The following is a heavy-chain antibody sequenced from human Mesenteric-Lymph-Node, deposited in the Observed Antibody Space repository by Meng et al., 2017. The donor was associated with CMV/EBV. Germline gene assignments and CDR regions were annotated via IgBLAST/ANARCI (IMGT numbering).Heavy chain of an antibody. V-gene: IGHV5-51*01. CDR3: ARHYSSGWYDY. CDR1: GYFFTGYY. Sequence: KVSCKASGYFFTGYYLHWVRQAPGQGPEWMGIIYPGDSDTRYSPSFQGQVTISADKSISTAYPQSSSLKASDTAMYYCARHYSSGWYDYWGQGTLVTVSS. J-gene: IGHJ4*02. D-gene: IGHD6-19*01. CDR2: IYPGDSDT.